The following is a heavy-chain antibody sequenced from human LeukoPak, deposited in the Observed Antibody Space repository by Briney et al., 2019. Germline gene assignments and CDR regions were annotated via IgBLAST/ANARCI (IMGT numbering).Heavy chain of an antibody. CDR2: ISSSSSYI. D-gene: IGHD2-2*01. V-gene: IGHV3-21*01. CDR3: ASDIVVVPAAAGGS. CDR1: GFTFSSYA. J-gene: IGHJ5*02. Sequence: PGGSLRLSCAASGFTFSSYAMSWVRQAPGKGLEWVSSISSSSSYIYYADSVKGRFTISRDNAKDSLYLQMNSLRAEDTAVYYCASDIVVVPAAAGGSWGQGTLVTVSS.